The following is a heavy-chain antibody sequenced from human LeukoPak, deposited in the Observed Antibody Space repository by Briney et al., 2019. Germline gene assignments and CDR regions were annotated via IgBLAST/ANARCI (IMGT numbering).Heavy chain of an antibody. CDR1: GFTFSSYS. V-gene: IGHV3-21*01. CDR2: ISSSSYI. D-gene: IGHD3-3*01. CDR3: ARDPHVLRFLEWPDLDY. Sequence: GGSLRLSCAASGFTFSSYSMNWVRQAPGKGLEWVSSISSSSYIYYADSVKGRFTISRDNAKNSLYLQMNSLRAEDTAVYYCARDPHVLRFLEWPDLDYWGQGTLVTVSS. J-gene: IGHJ4*02.